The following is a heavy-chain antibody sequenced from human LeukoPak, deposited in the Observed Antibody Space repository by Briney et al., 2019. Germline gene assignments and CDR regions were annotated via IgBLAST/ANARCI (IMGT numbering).Heavy chain of an antibody. CDR2: INPNSGNT. V-gene: IGHV1-8*01. D-gene: IGHD2-15*01. CDR3: ARGASLRAVVVGASTSPPMPFDC. CDR1: GYTFTSYV. J-gene: IGHJ4*02. Sequence: GSSVNVSCKASGYTFTSYVINGVRQATGQGREWMGCINPNSGNTGYAQRFQGRVTMTRNASIRTAYMELSGLGSEDTAVYYCARGASLRAVVVGASTSPPMPFDCWGQGTLVTVSS.